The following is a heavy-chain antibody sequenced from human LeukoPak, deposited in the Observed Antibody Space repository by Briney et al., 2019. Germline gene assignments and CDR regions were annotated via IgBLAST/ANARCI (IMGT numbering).Heavy chain of an antibody. J-gene: IGHJ4*02. V-gene: IGHV3-23*01. D-gene: IGHD6-6*01. CDR2: IGGSGSPT. CDR3: AKGAPSSSSIFDF. CDR1: GFTFSSYA. Sequence: GSLRPSCAASGFTFSSYAMSWVRQAPGKGLQWVSVIGGSGSPTYYADSVKGRFTISRDNSKNTLYLQLSSLRPDDTAVYYCAKGAPSSSSIFDFWGPGTLVTVSS.